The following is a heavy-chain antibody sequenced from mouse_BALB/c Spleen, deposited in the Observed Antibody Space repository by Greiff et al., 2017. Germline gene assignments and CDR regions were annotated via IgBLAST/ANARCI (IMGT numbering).Heavy chain of an antibody. CDR2: INPSSGYT. J-gene: IGHJ4*01. CDR3: ARSGFITGTAMDY. Sequence: VQLQQSGAELARPGASVKMSCKASGYTFTSYTMHWVKQRPGQGLEWIGYINPSSGYTNYNQKFKDKATLTADKSSSTAYMQLSSLTSEDSAVYYCARSGFITGTAMDYWGQGTSVTVSS. V-gene: IGHV1-4*01. CDR1: GYTFTSYT. D-gene: IGHD1-1*01.